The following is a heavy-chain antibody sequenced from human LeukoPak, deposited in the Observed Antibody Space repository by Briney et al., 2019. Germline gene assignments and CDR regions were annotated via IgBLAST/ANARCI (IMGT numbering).Heavy chain of an antibody. J-gene: IGHJ4*02. CDR2: INCDASSI. V-gene: IGHV3-74*01. CDR3: ARGRFGGVIAYYFDY. D-gene: IGHD3-16*02. CDR1: GFTLSTYW. Sequence: PGGSLRLSCAASGFTLSTYWMHWVRQAPGKGLVWVSRINCDASSIAYADSVKGRFTISRDNAKNSLYLQMNSLRAEDTAVYYCARGRFGGVIAYYFDYWGQGTLVTVSS.